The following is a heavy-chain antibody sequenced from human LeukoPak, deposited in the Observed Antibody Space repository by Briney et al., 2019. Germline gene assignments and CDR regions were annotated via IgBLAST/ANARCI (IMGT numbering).Heavy chain of an antibody. D-gene: IGHD6-19*01. CDR1: GGSRSGYF. V-gene: IGHV4-59*12. Sequence: PSETLSLTCTVSGGSRSGYFWRWIGQPPGKGMEWIGHIYYSGSTNYNPSLKSRVTISVDTSNNQFSLRQTSVTAAHTAVYYRARDLRGGWYYFDSWGQGTLVTVSS. J-gene: IGHJ4*02. CDR3: ARDLRGGWYYFDS. CDR2: IYYSGST.